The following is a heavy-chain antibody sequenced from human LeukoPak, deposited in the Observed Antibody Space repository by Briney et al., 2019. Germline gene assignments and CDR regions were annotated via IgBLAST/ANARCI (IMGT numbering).Heavy chain of an antibody. V-gene: IGHV1-69*13. CDR2: IIPIFGTA. J-gene: IGHJ6*02. D-gene: IGHD3-16*01. CDR3: TTRACHAGGCSSSFYYYYGLHF. Sequence: SVKVSCKASGNSISNYAVSWVRQAPGQGFEWMGGIIPIFGTADYAQKFQGRVAITADQSTSTTYMALSSLKSEDTATYYCTTRACHAGGCSSSFYYYYGLHFWGQGTTVSISS. CDR1: GNSISNYA.